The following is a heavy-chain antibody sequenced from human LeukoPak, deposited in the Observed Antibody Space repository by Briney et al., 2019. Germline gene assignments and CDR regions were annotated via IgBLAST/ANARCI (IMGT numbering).Heavy chain of an antibody. D-gene: IGHD1-26*01. Sequence: ASVKVSCKASGYTFSSSYMHWVRQAPGQGLEWMGWINPNSGGTNYAQKFQGRVTMTRDTSISTAYMELSRLRSDDTAVYYCARVGARQPYYFDYWGQGTLVTVSS. V-gene: IGHV1-2*02. CDR1: GYTFSSSY. CDR2: INPNSGGT. CDR3: ARVGARQPYYFDY. J-gene: IGHJ4*02.